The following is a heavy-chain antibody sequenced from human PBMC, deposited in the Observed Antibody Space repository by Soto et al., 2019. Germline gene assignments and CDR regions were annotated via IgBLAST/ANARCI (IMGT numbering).Heavy chain of an antibody. V-gene: IGHV4-39*01. J-gene: IGHJ5*02. CDR2: IYYSGST. Sequence: SETLSLTCTVSGGSISSSSYCWGWIRQPPGKGLEWIGSIYYSGSTYYNPSLKSRVTISVDTSKNQFSLKLSSVTAADTAVYYCASDKIEGYCSGGSCYHWFDPWGQETLVTVSS. CDR3: ASDKIEGYCSGGSCYHWFDP. CDR1: GGSISSSSYC. D-gene: IGHD2-15*01.